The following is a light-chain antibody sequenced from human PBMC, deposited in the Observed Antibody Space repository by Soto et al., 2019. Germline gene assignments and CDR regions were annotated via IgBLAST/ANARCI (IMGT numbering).Light chain of an antibody. CDR3: QSYDSSLSAPVV. CDR2: GNS. Sequence: QPVLTQPPSVSGAPGQRVTISCTGSSSNIGAGYDVHWYQQLPGTAPKLLIYGNSNRPSGVPDRFSGSKSGTSASLAITGLQAEDEAEYYCQSYDSSLSAPVVFGGGTKLTVL. CDR1: SSNIGAGYD. V-gene: IGLV1-40*01. J-gene: IGLJ2*01.